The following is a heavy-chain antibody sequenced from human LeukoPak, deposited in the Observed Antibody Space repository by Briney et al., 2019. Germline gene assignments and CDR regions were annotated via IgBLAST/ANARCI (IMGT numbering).Heavy chain of an antibody. V-gene: IGHV3-30-3*01. CDR2: TSSDLNVK. J-gene: IGHJ4*02. CDR1: GFTFRNYV. CDR3: AREGYYGSGSPPSLYFDY. D-gene: IGHD3-10*01. Sequence: GGSLGLSCAASGFTFRNYVIHWVRQAPGKGLEWVAVTSSDLNVKLYADSVKGRFTISRDNSRSTLYLQTNSLRPEDTAIYYCAREGYYGSGSPPSLYFDYWGQGTLVTVSS.